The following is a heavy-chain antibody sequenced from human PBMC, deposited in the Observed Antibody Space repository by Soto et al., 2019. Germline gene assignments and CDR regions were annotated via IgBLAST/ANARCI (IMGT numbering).Heavy chain of an antibody. CDR3: ARESEDLTSNFDY. CDR1: VFTFTRYS. J-gene: IGHJ4*02. V-gene: IGHV3-21*06. Sequence: LRLSCAASVFTFTRYSLNWFRQAPLNVVECVSSISSTTNYIYYGDSMKGRFTISRDNAKNSLYLEMNSLRAEDTAVYYCARESEDLTSNFDYWGQGTPVTVSS. CDR2: ISSTTNYI.